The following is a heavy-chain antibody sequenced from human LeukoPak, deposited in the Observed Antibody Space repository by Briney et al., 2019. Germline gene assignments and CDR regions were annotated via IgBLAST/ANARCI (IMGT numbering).Heavy chain of an antibody. CDR2: ISPYNGNT. V-gene: IGHV1-18*01. CDR1: GYTFSNYG. D-gene: IGHD6-19*01. J-gene: IGHJ5*02. CDR3: TRGGSSGPEGWFDP. Sequence: GASVKVSCKASGYTFSNYGITWVRQAPGQGLEWMGWISPYNGNTRYAQKVQGRVTMTTDTSTSTAYMELRSLRSDDTAVYYCTRGGSSGPEGWFDPWAQGTPVTVSS.